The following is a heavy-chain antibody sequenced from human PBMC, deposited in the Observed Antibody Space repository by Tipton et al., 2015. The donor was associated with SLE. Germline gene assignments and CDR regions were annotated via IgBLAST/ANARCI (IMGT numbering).Heavy chain of an antibody. V-gene: IGHV4-59*11. Sequence: TLSLTCTVSGGSISSHYWSWIRQPPGKGLEWIGYIYYSGSTNYNPSLKSRVTISVDTSKNQFSLKLSSVTAADTAVYYCARSYSSSWYAWFYFDYWGQGTLVTVSS. CDR2: IYYSGST. CDR3: ARSYSSSWYAWFYFDY. J-gene: IGHJ4*02. D-gene: IGHD6-13*01. CDR1: GGSISSHY.